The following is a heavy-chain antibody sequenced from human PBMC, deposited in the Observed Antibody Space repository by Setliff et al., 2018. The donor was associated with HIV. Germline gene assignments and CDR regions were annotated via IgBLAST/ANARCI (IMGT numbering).Heavy chain of an antibody. Sequence: ASVKVSCKASGYSFTTYFMHWVRQAPGKGLEWMGRVDPEDGETIYAERFRGRISLTVDKSTGTAYMELNRLRSEDTAVYYCAREDRYDRKAFDIWGQGTMVTVSS. CDR2: VDPEDGET. D-gene: IGHD3-16*01. J-gene: IGHJ3*02. CDR1: GYSFTTYF. CDR3: AREDRYDRKAFDI. V-gene: IGHV1-69-2*01.